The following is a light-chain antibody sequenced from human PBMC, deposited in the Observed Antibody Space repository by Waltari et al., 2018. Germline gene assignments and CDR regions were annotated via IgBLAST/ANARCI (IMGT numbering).Light chain of an antibody. J-gene: IGKJ5*01. CDR1: QAINGY. CDR2: DTS. V-gene: IGKV1-9*01. Sequence: DIQLTQSPSLLSASVGDRVTITCRASQAINGYLAWYQVRPGRAPKLLIYDTSTLQSGVPSRFSGSESGTDFTLTISTLQPEDFATYYCQELNIFPLTFGGGTRLEIK. CDR3: QELNIFPLT.